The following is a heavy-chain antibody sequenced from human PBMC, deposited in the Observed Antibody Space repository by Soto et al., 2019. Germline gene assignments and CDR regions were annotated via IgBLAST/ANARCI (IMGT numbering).Heavy chain of an antibody. Sequence: GGSLRLSCAASGFTVSSYEIDWVRQAPGKGLEWVAYISISGGTIYYGDSVEGRFTISRDNADNSLYLQMNSPRAEDTAVYYCTKEKSVINSGYDAFDIWGRGTVVTVSS. J-gene: IGHJ3*02. CDR3: TKEKSVINSGYDAFDI. CDR1: GFTVSSYE. V-gene: IGHV3-48*03. CDR2: ISISGGTI. D-gene: IGHD5-12*01.